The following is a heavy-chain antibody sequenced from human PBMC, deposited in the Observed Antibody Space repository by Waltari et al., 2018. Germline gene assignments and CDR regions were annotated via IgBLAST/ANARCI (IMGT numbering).Heavy chain of an antibody. CDR2: IYTSGST. D-gene: IGHD3-16*02. V-gene: IGHV4-61*02. CDR1: GGSISSGSYY. Sequence: QVQLQESGPGLVKPSQTLSLTCTVSGGSISSGSYYWSWIRQPAGKGLEWIGRIYTSGSTNYNPSRKSRVPISVDTSKNQFSLKLSAVTAADTAVYYCARDWGITLGGVIGNWGQGTLVTVSS. J-gene: IGHJ4*02. CDR3: ARDWGITLGGVIGN.